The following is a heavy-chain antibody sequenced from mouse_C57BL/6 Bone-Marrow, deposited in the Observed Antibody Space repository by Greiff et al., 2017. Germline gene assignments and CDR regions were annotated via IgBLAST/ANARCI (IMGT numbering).Heavy chain of an antibody. J-gene: IGHJ2*01. CDR1: GYTFTSYW. CDR3: ARQSYYSKKGYYFDY. V-gene: IGHV1-69*01. CDR2: IDPSDSYT. Sequence: QVQLQQPGAELVMPGASVKLSCKASGYTFTSYWMHWVKQRPGQGLEWIGEIDPSDSYTNYNQKFKGKSTLTVDKSSSTAYMQLSSLTSEDSAVYYCARQSYYSKKGYYFDYWGQGTTLTVAS. D-gene: IGHD2-5*01.